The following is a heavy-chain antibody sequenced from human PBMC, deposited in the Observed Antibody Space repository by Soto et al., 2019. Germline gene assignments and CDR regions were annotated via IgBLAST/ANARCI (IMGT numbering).Heavy chain of an antibody. D-gene: IGHD3-3*01. V-gene: IGHV3-11*06. CDR2: ISSSSSST. CDR1: GFIFRDFY. CDR3: ARDRGGGSIFGGHYGMDV. Sequence: PGGSLRLSCAASGFIFRDFYMSWIRQVPGKGLEWLSKISSSSSSTDYADSVKGRFTISRDNAKNSLYLQMSILRAEDTAVYYCARDRGGGSIFGGHYGMDVWGQGTTVTVSS. J-gene: IGHJ6*02.